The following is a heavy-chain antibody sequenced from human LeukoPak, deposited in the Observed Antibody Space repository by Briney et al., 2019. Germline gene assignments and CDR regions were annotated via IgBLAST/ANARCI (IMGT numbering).Heavy chain of an antibody. Sequence: GGSLRLSCAASGFIFSNYGMNWVRQAPGKGLEWVAAISASGSATSYADSVRGRFTISRDNSKSTTYLQMNNLRAEDTALYYCAGRVTGYSSGYVYWGQGTLVTVSS. V-gene: IGHV3-23*01. CDR3: AGRVTGYSSGYVY. CDR2: ISASGSAT. J-gene: IGHJ4*02. D-gene: IGHD5-18*01. CDR1: GFIFSNYG.